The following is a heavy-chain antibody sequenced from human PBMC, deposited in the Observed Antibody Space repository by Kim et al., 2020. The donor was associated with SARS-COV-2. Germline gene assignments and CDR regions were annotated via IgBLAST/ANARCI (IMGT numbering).Heavy chain of an antibody. CDR2: ISGSGGST. D-gene: IGHD4-17*01. CDR1: GFTFSSYA. CDR3: AKEWQTIYGVIGYYYYGMDV. Sequence: GGSLRLSCAASGFTFSSYAMSWVRQAPGKGLEWVSAISGSGGSTYYADSVKGRFTISRDNSKNTLYLQMNSLRAEDTAVYYCAKEWQTIYGVIGYYYYGMDVWGQGTTVTVSS. V-gene: IGHV3-23*01. J-gene: IGHJ6*02.